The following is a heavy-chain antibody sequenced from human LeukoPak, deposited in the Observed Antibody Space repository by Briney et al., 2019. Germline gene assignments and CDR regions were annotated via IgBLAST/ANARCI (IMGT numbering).Heavy chain of an antibody. CDR2: IIPILGIA. CDR3: ARIVSGPPVGYNWFDP. Sequence: SVKVSCKASGGTFSSYAISWVRQAPGQELEWMGRIIPILGIANYAQKFQGRVTITADKSTSTAYMELSSLRSEDTAVYYCARIVSGPPVGYNWFDPWGQGTLVTVSS. J-gene: IGHJ5*02. CDR1: GGTFSSYA. D-gene: IGHD5-12*01. V-gene: IGHV1-69*04.